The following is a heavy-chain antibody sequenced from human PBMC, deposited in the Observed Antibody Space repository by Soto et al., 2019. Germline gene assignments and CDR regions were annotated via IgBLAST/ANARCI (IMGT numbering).Heavy chain of an antibody. CDR1: GFTFSSYS. V-gene: IGHV3-7*01. Sequence: GGSLRLSCAASGFTFSSYSMSWVRQAPGKGLEWVANIKQDGSEKYYADSVKGRFTISRDNSKNTLYLQMNSLRAEDTAVYYCATTGSGSYYNSETVYYYYGMDVWGQGTTVTVSS. D-gene: IGHD3-10*01. CDR3: ATTGSGSYYNSETVYYYYGMDV. CDR2: IKQDGSEK. J-gene: IGHJ6*02.